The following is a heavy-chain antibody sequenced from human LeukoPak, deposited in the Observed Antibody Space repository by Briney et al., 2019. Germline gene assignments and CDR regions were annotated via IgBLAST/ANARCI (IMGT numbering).Heavy chain of an antibody. Sequence: SQTLSLTCTVSGGSVSSGTYYWSWIRQPAGKGLEWIGRIYTSGSTNYNPSLKSRVTISVDTSKNQLSLKVNSVTAADTAVYYCARIVTTGPGAFDIWGQGTMVTVSS. V-gene: IGHV4-61*02. CDR1: GGSVSSGTYY. CDR3: ARIVTTGPGAFDI. CDR2: IYTSGST. J-gene: IGHJ3*02. D-gene: IGHD1-1*01.